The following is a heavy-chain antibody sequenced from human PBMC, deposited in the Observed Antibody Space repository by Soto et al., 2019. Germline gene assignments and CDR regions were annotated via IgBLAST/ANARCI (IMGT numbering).Heavy chain of an antibody. CDR1: GYTFTSYG. V-gene: IGHV1-18*01. Sequence: GASVKVSCKASGYTFTSYGISWVRQAPGQGLEWMGWISAYNGSTNYAQKLQGRVTMTTDTSTSAAYMELRSLRSDDTAVYYCARGDYYDPYGPHDYWGQGTLVTVSS. D-gene: IGHD3-22*01. CDR2: ISAYNGST. CDR3: ARGDYYDPYGPHDY. J-gene: IGHJ4*02.